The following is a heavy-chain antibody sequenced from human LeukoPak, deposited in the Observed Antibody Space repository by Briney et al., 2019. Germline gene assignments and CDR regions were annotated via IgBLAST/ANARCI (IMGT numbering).Heavy chain of an antibody. J-gene: IGHJ6*03. CDR2: IYYSGST. CDR1: GGSISSYY. CDR3: ARGDYGDYVGYYYYYYMDV. Sequence: SETLSLTCTVSGGSISSYYWSWIRQPPGKGLEWIGYIYYSGSTNYNPSLKSRVTISVDTSKNQFSLKLSSVTAADTVVHYCARGDYGDYVGYYYYYYMDVWGKGTTVTVSS. D-gene: IGHD4-17*01. V-gene: IGHV4-59*01.